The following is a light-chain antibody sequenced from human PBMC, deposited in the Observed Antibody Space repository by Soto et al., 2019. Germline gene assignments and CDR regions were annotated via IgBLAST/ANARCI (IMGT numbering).Light chain of an antibody. Sequence: EIVMTQSPATLSVSPGERATLSCRASQSIGSNFAWYQQKPGQAPRLLIYGASTRATGIPARFSGSESGTEFTLTISSLQSEDFAVYYCQQYDNWRLTFGGGTRVEIK. V-gene: IGKV3-15*01. CDR2: GAS. CDR3: QQYDNWRLT. J-gene: IGKJ4*02. CDR1: QSIGSN.